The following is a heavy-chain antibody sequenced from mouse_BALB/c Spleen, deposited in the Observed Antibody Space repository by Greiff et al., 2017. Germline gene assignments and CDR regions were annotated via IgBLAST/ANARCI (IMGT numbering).Heavy chain of an antibody. Sequence: EVQGVESGGGLVKPGGSLKLSCAASGFTFSSYAMSWVRQSPEKRLEWVAEISSGGSYTYYPDTVTGRFTISRDNAKNTLYLEMSSLRSEDTAMYYCARVGILRYRYAMDYWGQGTSVTVSS. V-gene: IGHV5-9-4*01. CDR2: ISSGGSYT. D-gene: IGHD1-1*01. J-gene: IGHJ4*01. CDR3: ARVGILRYRYAMDY. CDR1: GFTFSSYA.